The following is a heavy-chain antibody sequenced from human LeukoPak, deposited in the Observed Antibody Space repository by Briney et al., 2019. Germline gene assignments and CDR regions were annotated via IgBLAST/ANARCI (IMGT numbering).Heavy chain of an antibody. CDR1: GGSISSYY. CDR2: IYYSGST. D-gene: IGHD1-7*01. CDR3: ARGSLETGTRPFDY. V-gene: IGHV4-59*01. J-gene: IGHJ4*02. Sequence: PSETLSLTCTVSGGSISSYYWSWIRQPPGKGLEWIGYIYYSGSTNYNPSLKSRVTISVDTSKNQFSLKLSSVTAADTAVYYCARGSLETGTRPFDYWGQGTLVTVSS.